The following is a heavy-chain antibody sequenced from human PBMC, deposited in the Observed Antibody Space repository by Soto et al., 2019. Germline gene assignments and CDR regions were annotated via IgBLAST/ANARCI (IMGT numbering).Heavy chain of an antibody. Sequence: GGSLRLSCAASGFTFSSYAMSWVRQAPGKGLEWVSAISGSGGSTYYADSVKGRFTISRDNSKNTLYLQMNSLRAEDTAVYYCAPRRYSYGENWFDPWGQGTLVTVSS. CDR3: APRRYSYGENWFDP. CDR1: GFTFSSYA. D-gene: IGHD5-18*01. CDR2: ISGSGGST. J-gene: IGHJ5*02. V-gene: IGHV3-23*01.